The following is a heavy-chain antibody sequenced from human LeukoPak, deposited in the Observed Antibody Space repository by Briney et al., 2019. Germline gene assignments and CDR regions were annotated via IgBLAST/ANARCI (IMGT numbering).Heavy chain of an antibody. CDR3: ARVENSGDYDYGMDV. Sequence: SETLSLTCTVSGGSISSYYWSWIRQPPGKGLEWIGYIYYSGSTNYNPSLKSRVTISVDTSKNQFSLKLSSVTAADTAVYYCARVENSGDYDYGMDVWGQGTTVTVSS. D-gene: IGHD6-19*01. CDR2: IYYSGST. CDR1: GGSISSYY. V-gene: IGHV4-59*01. J-gene: IGHJ6*02.